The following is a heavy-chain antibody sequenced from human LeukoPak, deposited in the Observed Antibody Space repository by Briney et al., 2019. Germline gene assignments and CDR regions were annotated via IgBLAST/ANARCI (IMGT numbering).Heavy chain of an antibody. CDR3: ARDNWNYVY. D-gene: IGHD1-7*01. CDR2: IRQDGSEK. CDR1: RFTFTNYR. J-gene: IGHJ4*02. V-gene: IGHV3-7*01. Sequence: GGSLRLSCAASRFTFTNYRMSWVRQAPGKGLEWVANIRQDGSEKYYVDSVKGRFTISRDNAKNSLYLQMNSLRAEDTAVYYCARDNWNYVYWGQGTLVSVSS.